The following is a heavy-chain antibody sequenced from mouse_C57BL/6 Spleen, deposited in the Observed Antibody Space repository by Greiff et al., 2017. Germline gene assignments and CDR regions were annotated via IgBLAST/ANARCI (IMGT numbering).Heavy chain of an antibody. J-gene: IGHJ3*01. CDR1: GYTFTSYW. Sequence: QVQLQQPGAELVRPGSSVKLSCKASGYTFTSYWMDWVKQRPGQGLAWIGNIYPSDSETHYNQKFKDKATLTVDKSSSTAYMQLSSLTSEDSAVYYCARASLTGTVRFAYWGQGTLVTVSA. D-gene: IGHD4-1*01. CDR3: ARASLTGTVRFAY. V-gene: IGHV1-61*01. CDR2: IYPSDSET.